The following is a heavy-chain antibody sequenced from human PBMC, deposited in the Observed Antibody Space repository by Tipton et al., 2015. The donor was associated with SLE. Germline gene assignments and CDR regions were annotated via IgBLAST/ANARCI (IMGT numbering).Heavy chain of an antibody. CDR1: GGSVSRYY. Sequence: TLSLTCTVSGGSVSRYYWGWIRQPAGKGLEWIGRVYTGGHTKYSPSLESRVTFSVDTSKGQFSLRLISVTAADTAVYYCVVCSPSGCAYFDYWGQGRLVTVSS. CDR3: VVCSPSGCAYFDY. D-gene: IGHD2-15*01. V-gene: IGHV4-4*07. J-gene: IGHJ4*02. CDR2: VYTGGHT.